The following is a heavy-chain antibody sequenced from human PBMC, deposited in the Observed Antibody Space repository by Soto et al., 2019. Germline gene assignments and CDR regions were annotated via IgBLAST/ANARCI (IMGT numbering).Heavy chain of an antibody. Sequence: QVQLVQSGAEVKKPGSSVKVSCKASGGTFSSYTISWVRQAPGQGLEWMGRIIPILGIANYAQKFQGRVTITADKSTSTAYMELSSLRSEDTAVYYCASRARVTQIWSDAFDIWGQGTMVTVSS. J-gene: IGHJ3*02. CDR1: GGTFSSYT. V-gene: IGHV1-69*02. CDR2: IIPILGIA. CDR3: ASRARVTQIWSDAFDI. D-gene: IGHD3-3*01.